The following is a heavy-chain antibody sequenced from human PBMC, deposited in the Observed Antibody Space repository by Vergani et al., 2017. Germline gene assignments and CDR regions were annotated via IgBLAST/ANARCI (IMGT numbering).Heavy chain of an antibody. Sequence: QVQLQESGPGLVKPSQTLSLTCTVSGGSISSGGYYWSWIRQPPGKGLEWIGYIYYSGSTNYNPSLKSRVTISVDTSKNQFSLKLSSVTAADTAVYYCARQGSSHDSSGYSAHWYFDLWGRGTLVTVSS. D-gene: IGHD3-22*01. V-gene: IGHV4-61*08. CDR2: IYYSGST. J-gene: IGHJ2*01. CDR3: ARQGSSHDSSGYSAHWYFDL. CDR1: GGSISSGGYY.